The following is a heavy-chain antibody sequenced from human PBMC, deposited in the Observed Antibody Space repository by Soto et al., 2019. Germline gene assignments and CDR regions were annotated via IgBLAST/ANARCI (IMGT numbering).Heavy chain of an antibody. CDR1: GGSFNSGGYS. V-gene: IGHV4-30-2*01. CDR3: ARDNTGSLDS. J-gene: IGHJ5*01. CDR2: IYHTGST. D-gene: IGHD3-10*01. Sequence: SETLYLTGVVSGGSFNSGGYSWSWIRQPPGKGREWIGFIYHTGSTHYTPSLESRVTISVDRSKNEMYLRLRSVTAADTAVYYCARDNTGSLDSWGQGTRVTVS.